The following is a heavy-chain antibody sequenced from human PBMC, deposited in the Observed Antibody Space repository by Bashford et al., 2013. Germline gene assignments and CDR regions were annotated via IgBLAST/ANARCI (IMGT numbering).Heavy chain of an antibody. D-gene: IGHD1-26*01. J-gene: IGHJ4*02. Sequence: SETLSLTCTVSGGSITSYYWTWIRQSPGKGLEWIGYLLSSGFVDTNYNPSLRSRVTIGVDPSKNQFSLTLKSVTAADTAVYYCAILGLYSGSYLSGTFLDYWGQGTLVTVSS. CDR2: LLSSGFVDT. CDR1: GGSITSYY. CDR3: AILGLYSGSYLSGTFLDY. V-gene: IGHV4-59*03.